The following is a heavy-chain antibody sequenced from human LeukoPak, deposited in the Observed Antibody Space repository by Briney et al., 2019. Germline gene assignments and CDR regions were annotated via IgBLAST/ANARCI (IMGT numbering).Heavy chain of an antibody. D-gene: IGHD6-19*01. Sequence: SETLSLTCTVSGYSISSGYYWGWIRQPPGKGLEWIGSIYHSGSTYYNPSLKSRVTISVDTSKNQFSLKLSSVTAADTAVYYCARVQVAGSLIIDYWGQGTLVTVSS. CDR3: ARVQVAGSLIIDY. J-gene: IGHJ4*02. V-gene: IGHV4-38-2*02. CDR1: GYSISSGYY. CDR2: IYHSGST.